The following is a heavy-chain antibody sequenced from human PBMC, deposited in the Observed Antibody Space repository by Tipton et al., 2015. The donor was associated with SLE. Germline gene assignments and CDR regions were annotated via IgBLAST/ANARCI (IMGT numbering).Heavy chain of an antibody. CDR1: GYSFTSYW. D-gene: IGHD6-13*01. Sequence: QLVQSGAEVKKPGESLKISCKGSGYSFTSYWIGWVRQMPGKGLEWMGIIYPGDSDTRYSPSFQGQVTISADKSISTAYLQWSSLKASDTAMYYCARHPNFGSGSSWYYYYGMDVWGQGTTVTVSS. CDR2: IYPGDSDT. J-gene: IGHJ6*02. V-gene: IGHV5-51*01. CDR3: ARHPNFGSGSSWYYYYGMDV.